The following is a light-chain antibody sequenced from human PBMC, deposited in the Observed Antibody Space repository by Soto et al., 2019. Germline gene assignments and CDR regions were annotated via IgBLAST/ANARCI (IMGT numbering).Light chain of an antibody. CDR1: SGDVGGYNY. CDR3: SSYAGSNNYV. Sequence: QSVLTQPPSASGSPGQSVTISCTGTSGDVGGYNYVSWYQQHPGKAPKLMIFEVSERPSGVPDRFSAPKSGNTASLTVSGLQAEDEADYYCSSYAGSNNYVFGTGTKSPS. V-gene: IGLV2-8*01. CDR2: EVS. J-gene: IGLJ1*01.